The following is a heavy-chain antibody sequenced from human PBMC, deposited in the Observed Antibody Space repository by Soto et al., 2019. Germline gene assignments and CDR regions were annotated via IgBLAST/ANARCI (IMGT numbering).Heavy chain of an antibody. CDR2: ISGSGGST. V-gene: IGHV3-23*01. CDR1: GFTFSSYA. J-gene: IGHJ5*02. Sequence: GGPLRLSCAASGFTFSSYAMSWVRQAPGKGLDWVSAISGSGGSTYYADSVKGRFTISRDNSKNTLYLQMNSLRAEDTAVYYCAKDAGYCTNGVCYSDWFDPWGQGTLVTVSS. CDR3: AKDAGYCTNGVCYSDWFDP. D-gene: IGHD2-8*01.